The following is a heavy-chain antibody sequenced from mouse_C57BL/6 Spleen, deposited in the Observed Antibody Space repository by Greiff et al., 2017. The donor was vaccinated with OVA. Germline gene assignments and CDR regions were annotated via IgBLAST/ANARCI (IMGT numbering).Heavy chain of an antibody. CDR1: GYTFTSYW. CDR3: ARNYGSGYYYAMDY. D-gene: IGHD1-1*01. CDR2: IDPSDSET. V-gene: IGHV1-52*01. Sequence: VQLQQPGAELVRPGSSVKLSCKASGYTFTSYWMHWVKQRPIQGLEWIGNIDPSDSETHYNQKFKDKATLTVDKSSSTAYMQLSSLTSEDSAVYYCARNYGSGYYYAMDYWGQGTSVTVSS. J-gene: IGHJ4*01.